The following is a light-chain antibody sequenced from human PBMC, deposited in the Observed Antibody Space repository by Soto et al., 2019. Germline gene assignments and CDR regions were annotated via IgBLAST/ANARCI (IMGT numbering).Light chain of an antibody. J-gene: IGKJ4*01. V-gene: IGKV3-20*01. CDR3: HQYDSSPLT. CDR2: GAF. Sequence: EIVLAQSPDTLSLSPGESATLSCRTSQSMNTNYLAWYQQRSGQPPRLLIYGAFIRATGIPDRFSGSGSGTDFTLTISRLEPEDFAVYYCHQYDSSPLTFGGGAKVEIK. CDR1: QSMNTNY.